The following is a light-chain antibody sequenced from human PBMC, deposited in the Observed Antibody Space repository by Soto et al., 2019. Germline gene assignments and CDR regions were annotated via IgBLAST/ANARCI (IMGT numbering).Light chain of an antibody. CDR1: SSDVGSYNR. CDR3: ALYTSSSTYV. V-gene: IGLV2-18*01. Sequence: QSALTQPPSVSGAPGQSVTISCTANSSDVGSYNRVSWYQQPPGTAPKLMIYEVTNRPSGVPDRFSGSKSGNTASLTISGLQAEDEADYYCALYTSSSTYVFGTGTKVTV. J-gene: IGLJ1*01. CDR2: EVT.